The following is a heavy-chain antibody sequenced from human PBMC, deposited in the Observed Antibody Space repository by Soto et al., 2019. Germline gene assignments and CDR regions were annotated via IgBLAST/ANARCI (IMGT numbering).Heavy chain of an antibody. J-gene: IGHJ6*03. D-gene: IGHD2-2*01. CDR1: GGSISSYY. CDR3: ARASDCSSTSCPSGALTAYYYYYYMDV. CDR2: IYYSGST. Sequence: PSETLSLTCTVSGGSISSYYWSWIRQPPGKGLEWIGYIYYSGSTNYNPSLKSRVTISVDTSKNQFSLKLSSVTAADTAVYYCARASDCSSTSCPSGALTAYYYYYYMDVWGKGTTVTVSS. V-gene: IGHV4-59*01.